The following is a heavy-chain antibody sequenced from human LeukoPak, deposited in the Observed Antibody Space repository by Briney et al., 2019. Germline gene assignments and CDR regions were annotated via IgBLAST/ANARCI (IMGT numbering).Heavy chain of an antibody. D-gene: IGHD3-22*01. CDR1: GFTFSSYG. CDR2: IWYDGSNK. CDR3: AKDFTYYYDKGFDY. Sequence: PGGSLRLSCAASGFTFSSYGMHWVRQAPGKGLEWVAVIWYDGSNKYYADSVKGRFTISRDNSKNTLYLQMNSLRAEDTAVYYCAKDFTYYYDKGFDYWGQGTLVTVSS. J-gene: IGHJ4*02. V-gene: IGHV3-33*06.